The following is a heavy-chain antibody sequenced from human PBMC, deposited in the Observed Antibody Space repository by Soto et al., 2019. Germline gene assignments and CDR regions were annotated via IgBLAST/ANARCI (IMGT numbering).Heavy chain of an antibody. D-gene: IGHD6-13*01. J-gene: IGHJ4*02. CDR3: AKVGRAVAGILG. V-gene: IGHV3-23*01. CDR1: GFTFSSYA. Sequence: EVQLLESGGGLVQPGGSLRLSCAASGFTFSSYAMSWVRQAPGKGLDWVSAISVSVGSTYYADSVKGRFTISRDNSKNTLYLEMNSLRGEDTAVYYCAKVGRAVAGILGWGQGTLVTVSS. CDR2: ISVSVGST.